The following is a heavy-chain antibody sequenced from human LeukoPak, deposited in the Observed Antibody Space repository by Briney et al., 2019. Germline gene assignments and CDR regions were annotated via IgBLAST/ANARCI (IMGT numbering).Heavy chain of an antibody. D-gene: IGHD2-2*01. Sequence: GESLKISCKASGYSFSNYWIGWVRQMPGKGLEWMGIVYPGDSDTKYSPSFQGQVTVPADKSITAAYLQWGSLKASDTAMYYCARGRSQLSLWFPPDAFAMWGQGTMVTVSS. V-gene: IGHV5-51*01. CDR1: GYSFSNYW. CDR2: VYPGDSDT. J-gene: IGHJ3*02. CDR3: ARGRSQLSLWFPPDAFAM.